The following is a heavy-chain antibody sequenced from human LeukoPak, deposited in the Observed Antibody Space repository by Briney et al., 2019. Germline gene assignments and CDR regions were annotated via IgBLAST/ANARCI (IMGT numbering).Heavy chain of an antibody. D-gene: IGHD6-13*01. CDR2: ISSTSNYI. J-gene: IGHJ4*02. Sequence: GGSLRLSCATSGFTFTTYSIHWVRQAPGKGLEWVSSISSTSNYIYYADSVTGRFTISRDNAKDSLFLQMNSLRAEDTAVYYCERAGGRYSSSWFKFDYGGQGTLVTVYS. CDR1: GFTFTTYS. V-gene: IGHV3-21*01. CDR3: ERAGGRYSSSWFKFDY.